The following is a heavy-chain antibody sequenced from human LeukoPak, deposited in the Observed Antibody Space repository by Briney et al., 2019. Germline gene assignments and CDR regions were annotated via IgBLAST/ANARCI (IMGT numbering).Heavy chain of an antibody. CDR1: GFTFDDYG. Sequence: PGGSLRLSCAASGFTFDDYGMSWVRQAPGKGLEWVSGINWNGGSTGYADSVKGRFTISRDNAKNSLYLQMNSLRAEDTAVYYCARGPAWDVVVAGTTLNWFDPWGQGTLVTVSS. CDR2: INWNGGST. J-gene: IGHJ5*02. CDR3: ARGPAWDVVVAGTTLNWFDP. D-gene: IGHD2-21*01. V-gene: IGHV3-20*04.